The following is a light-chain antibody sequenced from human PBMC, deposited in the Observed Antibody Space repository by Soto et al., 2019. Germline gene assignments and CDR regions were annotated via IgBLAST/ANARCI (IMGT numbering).Light chain of an antibody. V-gene: IGKV3D-20*01. J-gene: IGKJ1*01. CDR3: QQYGSSPRT. Sequence: IVMTQSPVTLSVSPVERATVSWRASQNVISNLAWYQQRPGLAPRLLIYDASSRATGIPDRFSGSGSGTDFTLTISRLEPEDFAVYYCQQYGSSPRTFGQGTKVDIK. CDR2: DAS. CDR1: QNVISN.